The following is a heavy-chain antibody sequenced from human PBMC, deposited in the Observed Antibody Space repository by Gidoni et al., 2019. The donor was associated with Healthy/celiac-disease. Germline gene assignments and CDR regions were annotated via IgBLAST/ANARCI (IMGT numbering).Heavy chain of an antibody. J-gene: IGHJ4*02. D-gene: IGHD6-6*01. CDR1: GFTFSSYA. Sequence: EVQLLESGGGLVQPGGSLRLSCAASGFTFSSYAMSWVRQAPGKGLEWVSAISGSGGSTYYADSVKGRFTISRDNSKNTLYLQMNSLRAEDTAVYYCAKVRNRGSSFAFSLVGGYYFDYWGQGTLVTVSS. CDR2: ISGSGGST. V-gene: IGHV3-23*01. CDR3: AKVRNRGSSFAFSLVGGYYFDY.